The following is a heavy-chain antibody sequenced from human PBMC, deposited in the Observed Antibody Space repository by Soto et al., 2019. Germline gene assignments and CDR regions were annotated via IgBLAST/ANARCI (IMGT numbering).Heavy chain of an antibody. CDR3: ARDRGSYALDY. CDR2: ISANNGNT. D-gene: IGHD1-26*01. J-gene: IGHJ4*02. CDR1: GYTFTSYG. V-gene: IGHV1-18*01. Sequence: QVQLVQSGAEVKKPGASVKVSCKASGYTFTSYGISWVRQAPGQGLEWMGWISANNGNTNYAQKLQGRVTMTTDPATSTAYMELRSLGSDDTAVYYCARDRGSYALDYWGQGTLVTLSS.